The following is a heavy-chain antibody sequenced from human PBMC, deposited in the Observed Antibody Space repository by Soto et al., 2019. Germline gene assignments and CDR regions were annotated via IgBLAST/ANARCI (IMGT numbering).Heavy chain of an antibody. CDR1: GFTFSDYY. CDR3: ARVLRSYYDGSGSPSRYYYYMDV. J-gene: IGHJ6*03. V-gene: IGHV3-11*01. CDR2: ISSSGSTI. D-gene: IGHD3-10*01. Sequence: QVQLVESGGGLVKPGGSLRLSCAASGFTFSDYYMSWIRQAPGKGLEWVSYISSSGSTIYYADSVKGRFTISRDNAKDSLYQHKNSLRDDATAVYYCARVLRSYYDGSGSPSRYYYYMDVWGKGTTVTVSS.